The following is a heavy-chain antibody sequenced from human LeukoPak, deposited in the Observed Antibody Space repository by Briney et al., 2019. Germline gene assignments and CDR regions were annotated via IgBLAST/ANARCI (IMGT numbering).Heavy chain of an antibody. CDR1: GCTFTGYY. J-gene: IGHJ4*02. D-gene: IGHD3-3*01. V-gene: IGHV1-2*02. Sequence: ASVKVSCKASGCTFTGYYMHWVRQAPGQGLEWMGWINPNSGGTNYAQKFQGRVTMTRDTSISTAYMELSRLRSDDTAVYYCARDLMDLEWFVWDFDYWGQGTLVTVSS. CDR3: ARDLMDLEWFVWDFDY. CDR2: INPNSGGT.